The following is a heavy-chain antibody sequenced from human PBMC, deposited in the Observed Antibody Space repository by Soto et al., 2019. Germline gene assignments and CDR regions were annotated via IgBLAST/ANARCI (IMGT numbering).Heavy chain of an antibody. CDR2: IYYSGST. CDR3: ARDHVLLWFGELRGYYYGMDV. Sequence: SETLSLTCTVSGGSISSSGYYWGWIRQPPGKGLECIGTIYYSGSTYYNPSLKSRVTISVDTSKNQFSLKLSSVTAADTAVYYCARDHVLLWFGELRGYYYGMDVWGQGTTVIVSS. D-gene: IGHD3-10*01. CDR1: GGSISSSGYY. J-gene: IGHJ6*02. V-gene: IGHV4-39*02.